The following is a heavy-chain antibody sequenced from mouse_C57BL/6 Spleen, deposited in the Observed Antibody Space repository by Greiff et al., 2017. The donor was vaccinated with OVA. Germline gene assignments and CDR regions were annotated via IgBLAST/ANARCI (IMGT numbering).Heavy chain of an antibody. CDR1: GFSFNTYA. D-gene: IGHD2-4*01. CDR2: IRSKSNNYAT. CDR3: VRHEGSNYDYDDGAECAY. Sequence: EVHLVESGGGLVQPKGSLKLSCAASGFSFNTYAMNWVRQAPGKGLEWVARIRSKSNNYATYYADSVKDRFTISRDDSESMLYLQMNNLKTEDTAMYYCVRHEGSNYDYDDGAECAYWGQGNLVTVSA. V-gene: IGHV10-1*01. J-gene: IGHJ3*01.